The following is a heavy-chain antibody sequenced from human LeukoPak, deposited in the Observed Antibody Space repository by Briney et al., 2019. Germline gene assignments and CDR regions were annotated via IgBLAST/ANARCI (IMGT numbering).Heavy chain of an antibody. CDR2: ISAYSGNT. D-gene: IGHD3-16*01. CDR1: GYTFTSYG. Sequence: ASVKVSCKASGYTFTSYGISWVRQAPGQGLEWMGWISAYSGNTNYAQKLQGRVTMTTDTSTSTAYMELRSLRSDDTAVYYCARDQSGGYDYVPGAFDIWGQGTMVTVSS. J-gene: IGHJ3*02. V-gene: IGHV1-18*01. CDR3: ARDQSGGYDYVPGAFDI.